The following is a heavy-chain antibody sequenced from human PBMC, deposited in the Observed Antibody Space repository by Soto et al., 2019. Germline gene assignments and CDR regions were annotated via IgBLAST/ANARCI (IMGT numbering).Heavy chain of an antibody. D-gene: IGHD6-19*01. Sequence: QVQLVESGGGVVQPGRSLRLSCAASGFTFSSYGMHWVRQAPGKGLEWVAVISYDGSNKYYADSVKGRFTISRDNSKNTLYLQMNSLRAEDTDVYYCAKLVVAGSFDYWGQGTLVTVSS. CDR3: AKLVVAGSFDY. CDR2: ISYDGSNK. J-gene: IGHJ4*02. V-gene: IGHV3-30*18. CDR1: GFTFSSYG.